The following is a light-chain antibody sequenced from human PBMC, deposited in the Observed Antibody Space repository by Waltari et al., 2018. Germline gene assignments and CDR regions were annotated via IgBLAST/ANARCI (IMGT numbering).Light chain of an antibody. V-gene: IGLV1-44*01. CDR3: AAWDDSLEGWV. Sequence: QSVLTQPPSASGTPGQRVTISCFGSRSNIGNNIVSWYLPVPGTAPKLLIYNNNQRPSGVPARFSGSKSGTSASLAISWLQSEDEAEYSCAAWDDSLEGWVFGGGTGLTVL. J-gene: IGLJ3*02. CDR2: NNN. CDR1: RSNIGNNI.